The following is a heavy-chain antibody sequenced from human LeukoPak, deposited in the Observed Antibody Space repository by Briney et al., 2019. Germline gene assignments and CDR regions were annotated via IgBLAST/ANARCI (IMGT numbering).Heavy chain of an antibody. Sequence: GGSLRLSCAASGFTFSNAWMSWVRQAPGKGLEWVGRIKSKTDGGTTDYAAPVKGRFTISRDDSKNTLYLQMNSLRAEDTAVYYCAKVVSDDYGDYYYYYYGMDVWGQGTTVTVSS. CDR3: AKVVSDDYGDYYYYYYGMDV. V-gene: IGHV3-15*01. CDR2: IKSKTDGGTT. J-gene: IGHJ6*02. D-gene: IGHD4-17*01. CDR1: GFTFSNAW.